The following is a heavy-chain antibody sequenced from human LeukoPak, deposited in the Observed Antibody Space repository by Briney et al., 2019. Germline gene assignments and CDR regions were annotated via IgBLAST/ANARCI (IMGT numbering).Heavy chain of an antibody. Sequence: PSETLSLTCTVSGGSFSSYYWSWIRQPPGKGLEWIGYIYYSGSTNYNPSLKRRVTISVDTSNNQFSLKLSSVTAADTAVYYCARDSSGYRRGSFDYWGQGTLVTVSS. D-gene: IGHD3-22*01. V-gene: IGHV4-59*01. CDR3: ARDSSGYRRGSFDY. J-gene: IGHJ4*02. CDR1: GGSFSSYY. CDR2: IYYSGST.